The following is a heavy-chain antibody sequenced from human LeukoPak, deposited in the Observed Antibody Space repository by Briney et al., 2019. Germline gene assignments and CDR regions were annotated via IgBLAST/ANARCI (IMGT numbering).Heavy chain of an antibody. CDR3: ASPLYSGSYYDAFDI. D-gene: IGHD1-26*01. V-gene: IGHV4-30-4*08. Sequence: SETLSLTCTVSGGSISSGDYYWSWIRQPPGTGLEWIGYIYYSGSTYYNPSLKSRVTISVDTSKNQFSLKLSSVTAADTAVYYCASPLYSGSYYDAFDIWGQGTMVTVSS. J-gene: IGHJ3*02. CDR2: IYYSGST. CDR1: GGSISSGDYY.